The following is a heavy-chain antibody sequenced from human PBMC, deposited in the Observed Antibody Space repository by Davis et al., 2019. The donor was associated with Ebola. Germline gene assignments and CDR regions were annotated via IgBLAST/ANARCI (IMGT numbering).Heavy chain of an antibody. CDR2: ISSSGSTI. CDR1: GFTFSSYE. J-gene: IGHJ4*02. CDR3: ARGGYDFWSGYPLDY. V-gene: IGHV3-48*03. D-gene: IGHD3-3*01. Sequence: LSLTCAASGFTFSSYEMNWVRQAPGKGLEWVSYISSSGSTIYYADSVKGRFTISRDNAKNSLYLQMNSLRAEDTAVYYCARGGYDFWSGYPLDYWGQGTLVTVSS.